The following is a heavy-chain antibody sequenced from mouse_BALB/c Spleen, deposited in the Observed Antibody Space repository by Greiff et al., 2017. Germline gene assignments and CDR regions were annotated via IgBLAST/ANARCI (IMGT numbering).Heavy chain of an antibody. CDR2: INPYNDGT. Sequence: EVQLQQSGPELVKPGASVKMSCKASGYIFTSYVMYWVKQKPGQGLEWIGYINPYNDGTKYNEKFKGKATLTSDKSSSTAYMELSSLTSEDSAVYYCAVSSGNGAMDYWGQGTSVTVSS. D-gene: IGHD3-1*01. CDR3: AVSSGNGAMDY. CDR1: GYIFTSYV. J-gene: IGHJ4*01. V-gene: IGHV1-14*01.